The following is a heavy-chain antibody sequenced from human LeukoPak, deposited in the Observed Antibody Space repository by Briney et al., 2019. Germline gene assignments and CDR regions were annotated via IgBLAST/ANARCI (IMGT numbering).Heavy chain of an antibody. CDR3: ARGWGFGSIDY. CDR2: ISLSSGGT. V-gene: IGHV1-2*02. CDR1: GYTFTDYY. Sequence: GASVNVSCKASGYTFTDYYVHWVRQAPGQGLEWMGWISLSSGGTNYAQKFQGRVTMTRDTSISTAYMELSSLRSDDTAVYYCARGWGFGSIDYWGQGTLVTVSS. D-gene: IGHD7-27*01. J-gene: IGHJ4*02.